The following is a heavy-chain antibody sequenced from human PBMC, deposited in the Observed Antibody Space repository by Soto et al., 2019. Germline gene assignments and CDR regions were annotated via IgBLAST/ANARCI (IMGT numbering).Heavy chain of an antibody. Sequence: PGGSLRLSCAASGFTFSNYAMSWVRQAPGKGLEWVSGISGSGGSTFYADSVKGRFTISRDNSKNTLYLQMNSLKTEDTAVYYCTPSKPWFDPWGQGTLVTVSS. CDR3: TPSKPWFDP. J-gene: IGHJ5*02. CDR2: ISGSGGST. V-gene: IGHV3-23*01. CDR1: GFTFSNYA.